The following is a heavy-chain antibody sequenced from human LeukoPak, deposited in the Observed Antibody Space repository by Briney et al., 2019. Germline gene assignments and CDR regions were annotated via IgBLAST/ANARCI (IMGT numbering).Heavy chain of an antibody. D-gene: IGHD2/OR15-2a*01. J-gene: IGHJ4*02. CDR2: IWYDGSNK. CDR1: GFTFSSYG. V-gene: IGHV3-33*01. Sequence: QPGGSLRLSCAASGFTFSSYGMHWVRQAPGKGLEWVALIWYDGSNKYYTDSVKGRLTISRDNSKNTQYLQMNSLRAEDTAIYYCAREGPRGNSQFDYWGQGTLVTVSS. CDR3: AREGPRGNSQFDY.